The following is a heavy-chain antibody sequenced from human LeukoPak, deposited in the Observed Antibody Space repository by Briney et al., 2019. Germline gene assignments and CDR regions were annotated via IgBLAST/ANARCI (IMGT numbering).Heavy chain of an antibody. Sequence: ASVKVSCKASGYTLTSYDINWVRQATGQGLEWMGWMNPNSGNTGYAQKFQGRVTMTRNTSISTAYMELSSLRSEDTAVYYCARGTGSSWYYYYYGMDVWGQGTTVTVSS. J-gene: IGHJ6*02. D-gene: IGHD6-13*01. CDR2: MNPNSGNT. V-gene: IGHV1-8*01. CDR3: ARGTGSSWYYYYYGMDV. CDR1: GYTLTSYD.